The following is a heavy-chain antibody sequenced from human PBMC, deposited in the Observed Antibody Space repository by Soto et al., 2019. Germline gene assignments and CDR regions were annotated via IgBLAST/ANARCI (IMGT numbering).Heavy chain of an antibody. CDR1: GFTPRGYW. V-gene: IGHV3-74*01. CDR3: AKDGRLGQFDY. D-gene: IGHD1-1*01. J-gene: IGHJ4*02. Sequence: EVQLVESGGGLVQPGGSLRLSCAASGFTPRGYWMHWVRQAPGKGLVWVSRINSDGSSTSYADSVKGRFTISRDNAKNTLYLQMNSLRAEDTAVYYCAKDGRLGQFDYWGQGTLVTASS. CDR2: INSDGSST.